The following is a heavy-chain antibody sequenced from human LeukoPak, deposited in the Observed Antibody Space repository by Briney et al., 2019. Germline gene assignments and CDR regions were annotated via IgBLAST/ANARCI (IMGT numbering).Heavy chain of an antibody. V-gene: IGHV3-30*02. CDR1: GFTFRNYG. Sequence: GGSLRLSCAASGFTFRNYGMHWVRQAPGKGLEWVAVIWYDGSNKYYADSVKGRFTISRDNSKNTLYLQMNSLRAEDTAVYYCAKDGGAAAGPDFDYWGQGTLVTVSS. CDR3: AKDGGAAAGPDFDY. D-gene: IGHD6-13*01. CDR2: IWYDGSNK. J-gene: IGHJ4*02.